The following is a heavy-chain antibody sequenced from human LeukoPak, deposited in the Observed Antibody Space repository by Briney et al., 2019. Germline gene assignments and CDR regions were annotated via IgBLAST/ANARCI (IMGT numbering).Heavy chain of an antibody. CDR1: GFTISSYW. V-gene: IGHV3-74*01. D-gene: IGHD4-11*01. CDR3: ARDYSKNGNWFDP. J-gene: IGHJ5*02. Sequence: GGSLRLSCAASGFTISSYWMHWVRQAPGKGLVWVSRVNSDGSGTSYADSVKGRFTISRDTAKNTLYLQMNSLRAEDTAVYYCARDYSKNGNWFDPWGQGTLVTVSS. CDR2: VNSDGSGT.